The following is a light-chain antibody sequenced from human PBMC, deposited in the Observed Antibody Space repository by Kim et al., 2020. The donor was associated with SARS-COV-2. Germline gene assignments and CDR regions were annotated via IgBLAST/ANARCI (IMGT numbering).Light chain of an antibody. J-gene: IGLJ1*01. CDR2: EVN. Sequence: GQSGTIACTGTSSDVGGYDHVSCYQQHPGKAPKLMIYEVNKRPAGVPDRFSGSKSGNTASLTVSGLQAEDEADYYCSSYAGSNNLVFGAGTKVTVL. CDR3: SSYAGSNNLV. V-gene: IGLV2-8*01. CDR1: SSDVGGYDH.